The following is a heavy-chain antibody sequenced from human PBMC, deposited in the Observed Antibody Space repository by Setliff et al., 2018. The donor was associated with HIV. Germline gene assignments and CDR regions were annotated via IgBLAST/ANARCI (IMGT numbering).Heavy chain of an antibody. CDR2: ISTYNGNT. D-gene: IGHD1-1*01. CDR3: ARGRDASRQRMDV. J-gene: IGHJ6*04. CDR1: GYTFTSYG. V-gene: IGHV1-18*01. Sequence: ASVKVSCKASGYTFTSYGISWVRQAPGQGLEWMGWISTYNGNTNYAQKFQGRVTMTRNTSISTAYMELSSLTPEDTAVHYCARGRDASRQRMDVWGKGTTVTVSS.